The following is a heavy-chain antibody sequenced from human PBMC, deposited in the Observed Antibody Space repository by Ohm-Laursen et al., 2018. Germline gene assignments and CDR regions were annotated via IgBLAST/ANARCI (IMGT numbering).Heavy chain of an antibody. J-gene: IGHJ4*02. CDR2: ISGSGVI. V-gene: IGHV3-23*01. Sequence: SLRLSCAAAGFTFSSHAMTWVRQAPGKGLECISFISGSGVIYYADSVKGRSTISRDNSKNTVSLQMNSLRAEDTAIYYCARRTLSAGVADSWGQGTLVTVSS. CDR3: ARRTLSAGVADS. D-gene: IGHD2/OR15-2a*01. CDR1: GFTFSSHA.